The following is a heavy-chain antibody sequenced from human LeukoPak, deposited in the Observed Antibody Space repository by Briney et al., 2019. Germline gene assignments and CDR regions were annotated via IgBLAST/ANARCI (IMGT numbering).Heavy chain of an antibody. Sequence: SETLSLTCTVSGGSISSYYWSWIRQPPGKELEWIGYIYYSGSTNYNPSLKSRVTISVDTSKNQFSLKLSSVTAADTAVYYCARVMDFWSGYYYFDYWGQGTLVTVSS. CDR1: GGSISSYY. J-gene: IGHJ4*02. CDR3: ARVMDFWSGYYYFDY. V-gene: IGHV4-59*01. D-gene: IGHD3-3*01. CDR2: IYYSGST.